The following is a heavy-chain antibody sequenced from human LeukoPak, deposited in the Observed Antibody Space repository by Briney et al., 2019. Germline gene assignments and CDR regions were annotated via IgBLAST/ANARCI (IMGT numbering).Heavy chain of an antibody. CDR1: GGSVSSGSYF. Sequence: SETLSLTCTVSGGSVSSGSYFWSWIRQPPGKGLEWIGYIYYSGSTNYNPSLKSRVTISLDTSKNQFSLKLSSVTAADTAVYYCARTYYDFWSGDYYGMDVWGQGTTVTVSS. CDR3: ARTYYDFWSGDYYGMDV. D-gene: IGHD3-3*01. V-gene: IGHV4-61*01. CDR2: IYYSGST. J-gene: IGHJ6*02.